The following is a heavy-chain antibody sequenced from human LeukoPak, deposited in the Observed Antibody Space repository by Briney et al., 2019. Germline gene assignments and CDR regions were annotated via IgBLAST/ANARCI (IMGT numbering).Heavy chain of an antibody. CDR1: GFTFSSYA. V-gene: IGHV3-21*01. Sequence: GGSLRLSCAASGFTFSSYAMSWVRQAPGKGLEWVSSISSSSSYIYYADSVKGRFTISRDNAKNSLYLQMNSLRAEDTAVYYCARAAWFGEFPPGYFDYWGQGTLVTVSS. CDR2: ISSSSSYI. D-gene: IGHD3-10*01. CDR3: ARAAWFGEFPPGYFDY. J-gene: IGHJ4*02.